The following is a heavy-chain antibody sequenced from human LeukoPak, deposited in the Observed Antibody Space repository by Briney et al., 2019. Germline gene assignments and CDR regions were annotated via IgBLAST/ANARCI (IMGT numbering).Heavy chain of an antibody. CDR1: GGSISSYY. CDR3: ARSMTIFGVATYYFDY. J-gene: IGHJ4*02. D-gene: IGHD3-3*01. V-gene: IGHV4-59*01. Sequence: SETLSLTCTVSGGSISSYYWSWIRQPPGKGLEWIGYIYYSGSTNYNPSLKSRVTISVDTSKNQFSLKLSSVTAADTAVYYCARSMTIFGVATYYFDYWGQGTLVTVSS. CDR2: IYYSGST.